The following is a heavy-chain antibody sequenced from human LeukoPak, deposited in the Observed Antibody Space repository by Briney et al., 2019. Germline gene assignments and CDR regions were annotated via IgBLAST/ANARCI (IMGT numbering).Heavy chain of an antibody. CDR2: INPNSGGT. V-gene: IGHV1-2*02. J-gene: IGHJ4*02. CDR3: AGSLGYCTSNVCYLTY. D-gene: IGHD2-8*01. Sequence: GASVKVSCKSSGYTFTGYYMHWVRQAPGQGLEWMGWINPNSGGTNYAQKFQGRVTMTRDTSISTAYLELSRLRSDDTAVYYCAGSLGYCTSNVCYLTYWGQGPLVTVSS. CDR1: GYTFTGYY.